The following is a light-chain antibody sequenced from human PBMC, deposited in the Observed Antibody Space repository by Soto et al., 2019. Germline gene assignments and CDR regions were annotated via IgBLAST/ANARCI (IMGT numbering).Light chain of an antibody. Sequence: EIVMTQSPATLSVSPGERATLSCRASQSVSSALAWYQQKPGQAPRLLVYGASTRDTDIPGRFSGSGSGTEYTLTISSLQSEDFAVYYCQQYNYGPPGTFGQATKLEIK. CDR2: GAS. CDR1: QSVSSA. J-gene: IGKJ2*01. CDR3: QQYNYGPPGT. V-gene: IGKV3-15*01.